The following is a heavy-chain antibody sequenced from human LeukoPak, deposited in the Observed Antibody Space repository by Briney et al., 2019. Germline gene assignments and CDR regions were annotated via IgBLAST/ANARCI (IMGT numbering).Heavy chain of an antibody. V-gene: IGHV4-30-4*08. CDR1: GGSISSGDYY. J-gene: IGHJ6*03. D-gene: IGHD6-19*01. CDR3: ARQGTDRILSGWYHENYYYYYYMDV. CDR2: IYYSGST. Sequence: PSQTLSLTCTVSGGSISSGDYYWSWIRQPPGKGLEWIGYIYYSGSTYYNPSLKSRVTISVDTSKNQFSLKLSSVTAADTAVYYCARQGTDRILSGWYHENYYYYYYMDVWGKGTTVTVSS.